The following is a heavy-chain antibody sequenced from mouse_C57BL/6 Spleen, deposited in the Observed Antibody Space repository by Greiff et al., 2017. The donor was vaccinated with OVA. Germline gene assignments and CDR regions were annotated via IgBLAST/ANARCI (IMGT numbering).Heavy chain of an antibody. CDR3: AKGGRDWYFDV. CDR1: GFTFSSYA. D-gene: IGHD3-3*01. V-gene: IGHV5-4*03. CDR2: ISDGGSYT. J-gene: IGHJ1*03. Sequence: EVMLVESGGGLVKPGGSLKLSCAASGFTFSSYAMSWVRQTPEKRLEWVATISDGGSYTYYPDNVKGRFTISRDNAKNNLYLQMSHLKSEDTAMDYGAKGGRDWYFDVWGTGTTVTVAS.